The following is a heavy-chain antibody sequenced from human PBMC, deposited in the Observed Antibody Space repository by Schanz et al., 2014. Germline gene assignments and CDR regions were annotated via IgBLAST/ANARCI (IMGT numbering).Heavy chain of an antibody. V-gene: IGHV1-18*01. CDR2: ISGYNGNT. CDR1: GYTFTSYG. Sequence: QVQLVQSGAEVKKPGASVKVSCKASGYTFTSYGISWVRQAPGQGLEWMGYISGYNGNTNYAPKVQDRVTMTTDTSTSTAYMELRSLRSDDTAVYYCARGWGYDALTGYVFWGQGTLDTVSS. J-gene: IGHJ4*02. CDR3: ARGWGYDALTGYVF. D-gene: IGHD3-9*01.